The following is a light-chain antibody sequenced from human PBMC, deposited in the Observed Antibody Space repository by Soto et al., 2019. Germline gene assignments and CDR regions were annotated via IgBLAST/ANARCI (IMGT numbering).Light chain of an antibody. CDR3: AAWDDSLNGYV. Sequence: QSVLIQPPSASGTPGQRVTVSCSGGSSNIGSYTVNWYQQLPGAAPKLLIYSNSRRPSGVPDRFSASKSGTSASLAISGLQSEDEAEYYCAAWDDSLNGYVFGPGTKVTVL. CDR2: SNS. V-gene: IGLV1-44*01. J-gene: IGLJ1*01. CDR1: SSNIGSYT.